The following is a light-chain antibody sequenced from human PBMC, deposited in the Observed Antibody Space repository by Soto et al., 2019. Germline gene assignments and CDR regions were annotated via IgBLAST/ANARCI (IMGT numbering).Light chain of an antibody. J-gene: IGLJ1*01. Sequence: AVVTQEPSLTVSPGGTVTLTCGSSTGAVTNGHYPYWFQQKPGQAPRTLIYDTTNRHSWTPARFSDSLLGGKAALTLSGAQPEDEAEYYCLLSYNGPYVFGTGTKVTVL. CDR3: LLSYNGPYV. CDR2: DTT. CDR1: TGAVTNGHY. V-gene: IGLV7-46*01.